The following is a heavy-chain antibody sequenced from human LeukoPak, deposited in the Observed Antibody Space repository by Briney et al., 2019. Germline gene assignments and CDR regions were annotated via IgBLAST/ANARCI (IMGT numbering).Heavy chain of an antibody. CDR3: ARAQSGSQGSLVYFDY. J-gene: IGHJ4*02. V-gene: IGHV3-21*01. Sequence: GGSLSLSCAASGFTFSTYTRTWVRQPPGKGLEGVSSIISRSSYTYYADSLKGRFTISRDNAKNSLFLQMNSLRAEDTAVYYCARAQSGSQGSLVYFDYWGQGTLVTVSS. CDR2: IISRSSYT. CDR1: GFTFSTYT. D-gene: IGHD1-26*01.